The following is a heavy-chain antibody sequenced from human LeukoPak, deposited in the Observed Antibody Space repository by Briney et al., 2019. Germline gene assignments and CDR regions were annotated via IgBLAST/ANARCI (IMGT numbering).Heavy chain of an antibody. J-gene: IGHJ4*02. CDR1: GFTFSSYS. CDR3: ASTFAGRRE. CDR2: IKQDGSEK. Sequence: GGSLRLSCAASGFTFSSYSMNWVRQAPGKGLEWVANIKQDGSEKYYVDSVKGRFTISRDNAKSSLYLQMNSLRAEDTAVYYCASTFAGRREWGQGTLVTVSS. V-gene: IGHV3-7*01. D-gene: IGHD3-16*01.